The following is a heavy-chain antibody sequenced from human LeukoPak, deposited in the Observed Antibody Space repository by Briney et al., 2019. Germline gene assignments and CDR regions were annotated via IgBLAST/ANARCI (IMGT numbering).Heavy chain of an antibody. Sequence: SETLSLTCTVSGGSISSYYWSWIRQPPGNGLEWIGYIYYSGSTNYNPSLKSRVTISVDTSKNQFSLKLSSVTAADTAVYYCARVGSYGTFDYWGQGTLVTVSS. CDR1: GGSISSYY. V-gene: IGHV4-59*01. CDR2: IYYSGST. D-gene: IGHD5-18*01. CDR3: ARVGSYGTFDY. J-gene: IGHJ4*02.